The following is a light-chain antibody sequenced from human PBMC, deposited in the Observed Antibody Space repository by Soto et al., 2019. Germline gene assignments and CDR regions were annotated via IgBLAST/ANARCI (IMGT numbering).Light chain of an antibody. J-gene: IGKJ1*01. Sequence: DTQMTQSPSSLSASVGDRVTITCRASQSISSFLNWYQQKPGKAPKLLIYTASSLQSGVPSRFGGSGPGTDFTLTISSLQPEDFATYYCQQSYSTPGTFGQGTKVDIK. V-gene: IGKV1-39*01. CDR2: TAS. CDR1: QSISSF. CDR3: QQSYSTPGT.